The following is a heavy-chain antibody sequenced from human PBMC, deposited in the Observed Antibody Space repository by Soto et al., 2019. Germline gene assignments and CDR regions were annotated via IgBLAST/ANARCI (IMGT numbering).Heavy chain of an antibody. Sequence: GGSLRLSCVASGFTSGSRAMSWVRQAPEEGLEWVSTITDTGGDTKYADSGRGRFTISRDNSKNTLYLQMNSLRAEDTAVYYCASDRGPFAYSGQGTLVTVSS. V-gene: IGHV3-23*01. CDR1: GFTSGSRA. CDR2: ITDTGGDT. CDR3: ASDRGPFAY. J-gene: IGHJ4*02.